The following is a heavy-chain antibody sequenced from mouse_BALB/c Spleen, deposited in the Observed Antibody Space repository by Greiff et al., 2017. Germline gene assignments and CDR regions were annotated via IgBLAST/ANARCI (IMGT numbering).Heavy chain of an antibody. D-gene: IGHD1-1*01. CDR3: ARPDYYGSSYEYAMDY. V-gene: IGHV2-9*02. Sequence: VQVVESGPGLVAPSQSLSITCTVSGFSLTSYGVHWVRQPPGKGLEWLGVIWAGGSTNYNSALMSRLSISKDNSKSQVFLKMNSLQTDDTAMYYCARPDYYGSSYEYAMDYWGQGTSVTVSS. J-gene: IGHJ4*01. CDR2: IWAGGST. CDR1: GFSLTSYG.